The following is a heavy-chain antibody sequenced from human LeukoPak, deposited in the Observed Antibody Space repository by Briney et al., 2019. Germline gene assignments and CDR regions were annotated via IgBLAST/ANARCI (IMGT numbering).Heavy chain of an antibody. CDR3: ARYPYYDSSIDY. D-gene: IGHD3-22*01. Sequence: SETLSLTCTVSGGSISSYYWSWIRQPPGKGLEWIGYIYYSGSTNYNPSLKSRVTISVDTSKNQFSLKLSSVTAADTAVYYCARYPYYDSSIDYWGQGTLVTVSS. CDR1: GGSISSYY. V-gene: IGHV4-59*08. J-gene: IGHJ4*02. CDR2: IYYSGST.